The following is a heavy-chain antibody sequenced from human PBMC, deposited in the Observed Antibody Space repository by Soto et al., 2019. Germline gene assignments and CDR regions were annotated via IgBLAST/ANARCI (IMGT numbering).Heavy chain of an antibody. D-gene: IGHD2-15*01. V-gene: IGHV3-74*02. CDR1: GFTFSNYW. J-gene: IGHJ6*03. Sequence: VQLVESGGGLVQPGGSLRLSCAASGFTFSNYWMYWVRQAPGKGLEWVSRINSDGSVSSYADSVKGRLTISRDNVKTTLYLQMDSLRAEDTAVYYCARGDCVGGTCYSLAGSFYYYMDVWGKGTTVTVFS. CDR3: ARGDCVGGTCYSLAGSFYYYMDV. CDR2: INSDGSVS.